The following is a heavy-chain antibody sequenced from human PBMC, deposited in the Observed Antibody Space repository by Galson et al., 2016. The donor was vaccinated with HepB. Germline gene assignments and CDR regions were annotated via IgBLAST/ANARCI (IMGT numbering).Heavy chain of an antibody. V-gene: IGHV3-74*01. CDR1: GFIFSYDW. CDR3: AKGGPEGTGTLDS. Sequence: SLRLSCAASGFIFSYDWMHWVRQTEGRGLTYIAHIDEDGSETSYADSVKGRFTISRGNAMDTVYLQMDRLRADDTGVYFCAKGGPEGTGTLDSWGQGTQVTVSS. J-gene: IGHJ4*02. CDR2: IDEDGSET. D-gene: IGHD1-1*01.